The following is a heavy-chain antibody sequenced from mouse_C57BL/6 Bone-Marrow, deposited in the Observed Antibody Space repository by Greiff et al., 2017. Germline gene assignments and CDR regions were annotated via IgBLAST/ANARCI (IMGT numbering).Heavy chain of an antibody. CDR3: AIYYGNYVYAMDY. D-gene: IGHD2-1*01. CDR2: ISSGSSTI. Sequence: EVQLVESGGGLVKPGGSLKLSCAASGFTFSDYGMHWVRQAPEKGLEWVAYISSGSSTIYYADTVKGRFTISRDNAKNTLFLQMTSLRSEDTAMYYCAIYYGNYVYAMDYWGQGTSVTVSS. J-gene: IGHJ4*01. CDR1: GFTFSDYG. V-gene: IGHV5-17*01.